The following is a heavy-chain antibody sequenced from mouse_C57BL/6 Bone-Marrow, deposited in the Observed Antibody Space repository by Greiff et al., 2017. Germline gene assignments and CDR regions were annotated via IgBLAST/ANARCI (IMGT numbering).Heavy chain of an antibody. CDR3: ARLEFDGSSGDWYFDV. J-gene: IGHJ1*03. D-gene: IGHD1-1*01. V-gene: IGHV1-85*01. CDR2: IYPRDGST. CDR1: GYTFTSYD. Sequence: QVQLKESGPELVKPGASVKLSCKASGYTFTSYDINWVKQRPGKGLEWIGWIYPRDGSTKYTEKFKGKATLTVDTSPSTAYMELHSLTSEDSAVYFCARLEFDGSSGDWYFDVWGRGTTVTVSS.